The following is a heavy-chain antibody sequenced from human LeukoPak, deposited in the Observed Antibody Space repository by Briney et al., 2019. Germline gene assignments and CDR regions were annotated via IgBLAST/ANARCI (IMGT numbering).Heavy chain of an antibody. V-gene: IGHV4-34*01. CDR1: GGSFSGYY. CDR2: VNHTRST. J-gene: IGHJ6*02. Sequence: SETLSLTCAVYGGSFSGYYSSWIRQPPGKGLEWIGEVNHTRSTNYNPSLKSRVTISVDTSKNQFSLKLSSVTAADTAVYYCARIRKGITMVRGVIAAYYYYGMDVWGQGTTVTVSS. D-gene: IGHD3-10*01. CDR3: ARIRKGITMVRGVIAAYYYYGMDV.